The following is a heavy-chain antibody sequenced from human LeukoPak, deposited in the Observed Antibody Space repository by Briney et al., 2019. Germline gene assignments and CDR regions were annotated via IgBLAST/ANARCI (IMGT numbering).Heavy chain of an antibody. Sequence: PSETLSLTCTVSGYSISSGFYWGWIRQPPGKGLEWIGSIYRSGNTYYNPSLKRRVTISLDTSKNQFSLNLDSVTAADTAVYYCARVFGLAAAGADYWGQGTLVTVSS. CDR1: GYSISSGFY. D-gene: IGHD6-13*01. CDR3: ARVFGLAAAGADY. V-gene: IGHV4-38-2*02. J-gene: IGHJ4*02. CDR2: IYRSGNT.